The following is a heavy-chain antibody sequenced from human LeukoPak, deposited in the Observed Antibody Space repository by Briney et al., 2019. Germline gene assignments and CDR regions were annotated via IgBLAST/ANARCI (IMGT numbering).Heavy chain of an antibody. Sequence: ASVKVSCKSSGYTFTGYYMHWVRQAPGQGLEWMGWINPNSGGTNYAQKFQGRVTMTRDTSISTAYMELSRQRSDDTAVYYCAITYYYDSSGYFSFDCWGQGTLVTVSS. D-gene: IGHD3-22*01. CDR2: INPNSGGT. CDR1: GYTFTGYY. CDR3: AITYYYDSSGYFSFDC. V-gene: IGHV1-2*02. J-gene: IGHJ4*02.